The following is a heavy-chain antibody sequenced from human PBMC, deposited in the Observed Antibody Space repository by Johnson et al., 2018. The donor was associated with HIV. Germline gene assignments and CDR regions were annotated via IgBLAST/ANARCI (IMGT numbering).Heavy chain of an antibody. D-gene: IGHD3-16*02. CDR2: INQDGSET. V-gene: IGHV3-7*05. Sequence: VHLVESGGGLVQPGGSLRVSCAASGFTFSSYWMAWVRQAPGKGLEWVANINQDGSETYYVGSVKGRFTISRDNAKNSLFLQMDSLRAEDTAVYFCARPPAYLYKAAFSIWGQGTMVTVSS. J-gene: IGHJ3*02. CDR1: GFTFSSYW. CDR3: ARPPAYLYKAAFSI.